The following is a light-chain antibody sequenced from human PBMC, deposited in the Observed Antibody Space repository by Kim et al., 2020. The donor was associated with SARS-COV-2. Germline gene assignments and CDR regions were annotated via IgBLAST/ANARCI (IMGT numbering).Light chain of an antibody. CDR1: SRRSYY. CDR3: NSRDSSGNHRVV. Sequence: GQTVRNTCQGVSRRSYYASCYQQKPGQAPVLVSYGKNNRPSGIPDRFSGSSSGNTASLTITGAQAEDEADYYCNSRDSSGNHRVVFGGGTQLTVL. V-gene: IGLV3-19*01. CDR2: GKN. J-gene: IGLJ2*01.